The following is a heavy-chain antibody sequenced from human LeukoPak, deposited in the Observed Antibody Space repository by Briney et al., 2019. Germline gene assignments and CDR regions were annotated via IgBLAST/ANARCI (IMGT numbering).Heavy chain of an antibody. CDR1: GGSISSYY. Sequence: SETLSLTCTVSGGSISSYYWSWIRQPPGKGLEWIGCIYYSGSTNYNPSLKSRVTISVDTSKNQFSLKLSSVTAADTAVYYCARGGYYDSSGYYGYYYYYYMDVWGKGTTVTISS. J-gene: IGHJ6*03. D-gene: IGHD3-22*01. CDR2: IYYSGST. V-gene: IGHV4-59*01. CDR3: ARGGYYDSSGYYGYYYYYYMDV.